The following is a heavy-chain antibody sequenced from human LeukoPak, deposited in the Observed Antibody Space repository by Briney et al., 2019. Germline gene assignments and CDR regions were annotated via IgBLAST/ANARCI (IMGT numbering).Heavy chain of an antibody. D-gene: IGHD2-2*01. J-gene: IGHJ5*02. Sequence: GASVKVSCKASGYTFTSYGISWVRQAPGQGLEWMGWISAYNGNTNYAQNFQGRVTMTIDTSTSTAYMELRSLRSDDTAVYYCARGGGSYCSSTSCRRNWFDPWGQGALVTVSS. CDR1: GYTFTSYG. CDR2: ISAYNGNT. V-gene: IGHV1-18*01. CDR3: ARGGGSYCSSTSCRRNWFDP.